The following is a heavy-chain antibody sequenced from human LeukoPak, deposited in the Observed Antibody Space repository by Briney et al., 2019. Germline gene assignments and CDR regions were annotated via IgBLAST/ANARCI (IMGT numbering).Heavy chain of an antibody. CDR1: GFTFSSYS. CDR3: AKEVVAGTFGSDY. V-gene: IGHV3-30*18. Sequence: GGSLRLSCAASGFTFSSYSMNWVRQGPGKGLEWVAVISYHGRDKFYADSVKGRFTISRDTSKNTLYLQMDSLRVEDTAVYYCAKEVVAGTFGSDYWGQGTLVTVSS. CDR2: ISYHGRDK. D-gene: IGHD6-19*01. J-gene: IGHJ4*02.